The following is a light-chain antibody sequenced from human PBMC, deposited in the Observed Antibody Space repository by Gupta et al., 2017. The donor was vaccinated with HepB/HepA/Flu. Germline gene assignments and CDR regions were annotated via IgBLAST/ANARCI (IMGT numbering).Light chain of an antibody. V-gene: IGKV2-28*01. CDR3: MQALQTRT. CDR2: LGS. CDR1: QSLLHSNGYNY. Sequence: IVMTQSPLSLPVTPGEQASTSCRSSQSLLHSNGYNYLDWYLQKPGQSPQRLTYLGSNRASGVPDRCSGSGSGTDFTLKISRVEAEYVVVYYRMQALQTRTFGQGTKVEIK. J-gene: IGKJ1*01.